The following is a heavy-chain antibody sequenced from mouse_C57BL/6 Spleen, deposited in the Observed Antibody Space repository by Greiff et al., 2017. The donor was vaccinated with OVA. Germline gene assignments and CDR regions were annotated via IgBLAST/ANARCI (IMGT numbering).Heavy chain of an antibody. V-gene: IGHV1-78*01. CDR1: GYTFTDHT. CDR2: IYPRVGST. CDR3: ARGAYYGYDAWFAY. Sequence: QPDAELVKPGASVKISCKVSGYTFTDHTIPWMKQRPEQGLEWIGYIYPRVGSTKYNEKFKGKATLTADKSSSSAYMQLNSLTSEYSAVYFCARGAYYGYDAWFAYWGQGTLVTVSA. D-gene: IGHD2-9*01. J-gene: IGHJ3*01.